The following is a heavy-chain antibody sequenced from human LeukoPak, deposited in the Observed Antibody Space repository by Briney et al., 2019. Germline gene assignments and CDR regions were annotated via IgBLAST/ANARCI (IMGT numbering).Heavy chain of an antibody. CDR1: GGSISTYY. V-gene: IGHV4-39*07. CDR3: ARSDCSGGFCFNWFDP. CDR2: IYYSGST. J-gene: IGHJ5*02. Sequence: SETLSLTCTVSGGSISTYYWGWIRQPPGKGLEWIGSIYYSGSTYYNPSLKSRVAMSIDASKNQFSLRLNYVTVADTAMYYCARSDCSGGFCFNWFDPWGQGTLVTVSS. D-gene: IGHD2-15*01.